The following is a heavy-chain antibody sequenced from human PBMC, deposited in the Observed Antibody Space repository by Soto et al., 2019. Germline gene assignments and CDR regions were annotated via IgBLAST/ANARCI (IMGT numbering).Heavy chain of an antibody. CDR2: INPNSGGT. D-gene: IGHD5-18*01. CDR1: GYTFTGYY. Sequence: AASVNVSCKASGYTFTGYYMHWVRQATGQGLEWMGWINPNSGGTNYAQKFQGWVTMTRDTSISTAYMELSRLRSDDTAVYYCARDMDTAMGTYYYGMDIWGQGTTVTVSS. V-gene: IGHV1-2*04. CDR3: ARDMDTAMGTYYYGMDI. J-gene: IGHJ6*02.